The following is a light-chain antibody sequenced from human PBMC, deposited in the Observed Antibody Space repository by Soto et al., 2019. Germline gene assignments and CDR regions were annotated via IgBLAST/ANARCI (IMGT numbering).Light chain of an antibody. J-gene: IGKJ1*01. Sequence: DIQMTQSPSTLLGSVGARVTITCRASQTISSWLAWYQQNPGKAPKLMIYKASTLKSGVPSRFRGSGSGTEFTLTISSLKPDDFETYYCQHYNSYSEAFGQGTKVDI. CDR2: KAS. CDR3: QHYNSYSEA. V-gene: IGKV1-5*03. CDR1: QTISSW.